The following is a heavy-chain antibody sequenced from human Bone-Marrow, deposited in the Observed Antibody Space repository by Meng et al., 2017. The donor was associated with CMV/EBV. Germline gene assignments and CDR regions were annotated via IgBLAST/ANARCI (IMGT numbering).Heavy chain of an antibody. CDR3: ARGRHFRYYYDSSGYYYFDY. CDR1: GGSFSGYY. D-gene: IGHD3-22*01. J-gene: IGHJ4*02. V-gene: IGHV4-34*01. Sequence: SQTLSLTCAVYGGSFSGYYCSWIRQPPGKGLEWIGEINHSGSTNYNPSLKSRVTISVDTSKNQFSLKPSSVTAADTAVYYCARGRHFRYYYDSSGYYYFDYWGQGTLVSVSS. CDR2: INHSGST.